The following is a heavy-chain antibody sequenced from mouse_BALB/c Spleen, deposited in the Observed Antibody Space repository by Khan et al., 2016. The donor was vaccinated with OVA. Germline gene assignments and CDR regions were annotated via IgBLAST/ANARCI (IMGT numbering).Heavy chain of an antibody. CDR1: GYSVTSDYA. J-gene: IGHJ3*01. CDR3: ARGRAY. V-gene: IGHV3-2*02. D-gene: IGHD3-3*01. CDR2: INYSGST. Sequence: EVQLQASGPGLVKPSQSLSLTCTVTGYSVTSDYAWNWIRQFPGNKMEWMGYINYSGSTSYTPSLKSRISITRDTSKNQFFLQLSSVTTEDTATYYCARGRAYWGQGTLVTVSA.